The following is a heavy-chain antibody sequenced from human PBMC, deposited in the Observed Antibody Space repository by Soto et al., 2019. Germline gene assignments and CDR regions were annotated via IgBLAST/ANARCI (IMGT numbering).Heavy chain of an antibody. Sequence: ASVKVSCKASGYTFTGYYMHWVRQAPGQGLEWMGWINPNSGGTNYAQKFQGWVTMTRDTSTSTAYMELRSLTSDDTAMYYCARDTESNRYNDWGQGTLVTVSS. CDR1: GYTFTGYY. CDR2: INPNSGGT. D-gene: IGHD1-20*01. V-gene: IGHV1-2*04. J-gene: IGHJ1*01. CDR3: ARDTESNRYND.